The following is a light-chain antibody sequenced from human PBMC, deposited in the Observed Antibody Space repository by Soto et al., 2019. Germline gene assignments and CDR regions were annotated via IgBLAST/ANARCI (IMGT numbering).Light chain of an antibody. CDR1: SSDVGSYNY. J-gene: IGLJ1*01. Sequence: QSVLTQPASVSGSPGQSITISCTGTSSDVGSYNYVSWYQQHPGKAPKLMIYDVSNRPSGVSNRFSGSKSGNTASLTISVLQAEDEADYYCSSYTSSSTRVFGTGTKLTVL. V-gene: IGLV2-14*01. CDR3: SSYTSSSTRV. CDR2: DVS.